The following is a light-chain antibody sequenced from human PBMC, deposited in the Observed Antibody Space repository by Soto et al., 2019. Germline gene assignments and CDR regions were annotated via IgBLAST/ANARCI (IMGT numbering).Light chain of an antibody. V-gene: IGKV1-27*01. CDR2: SAS. Sequence: DLQMTQSPSSLSASVGDRVTITCRASQGISNYLAWYQQKPGKVPQLLIYSASVLQSGVPSRFSGSGSETDFTLTISSRQPEDVATYYCQKYNSALWTFGQGTKVEIK. CDR1: QGISNY. J-gene: IGKJ1*01. CDR3: QKYNSALWT.